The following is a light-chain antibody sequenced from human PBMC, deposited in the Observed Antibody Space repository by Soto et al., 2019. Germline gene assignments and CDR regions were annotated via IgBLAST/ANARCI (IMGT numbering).Light chain of an antibody. CDR1: QTISSW. CDR3: QRYNSYSEA. CDR2: TAS. V-gene: IGKV1-5*03. J-gene: IGKJ1*01. Sequence: DIPMTQSPSTLSGSVGDRVTITCRASQTISSWLAWYQQKPGKAPKLLIYTASTLKSGVPSRFSGSGSGTEFTLNISRLQPDDFATYYCQRYNSYSEAVGQGTKVELK.